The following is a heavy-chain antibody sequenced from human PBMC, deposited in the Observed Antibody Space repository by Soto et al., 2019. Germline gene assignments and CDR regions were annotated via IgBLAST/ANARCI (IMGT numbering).Heavy chain of an antibody. J-gene: IGHJ3*02. Sequence: GESLKISCKGSGYNFANFWIGWVRQMPGKGLEWMGMIFPGNSDTKNSPSLEGQITMSVDKSDSSAYLQWRSLKASDTAIYYCAAGYSTGLDAFDIWGQGTMVTVSS. CDR3: AAGYSTGLDAFDI. D-gene: IGHD2-8*02. CDR1: GYNFANFW. V-gene: IGHV5-51*01. CDR2: IFPGNSDT.